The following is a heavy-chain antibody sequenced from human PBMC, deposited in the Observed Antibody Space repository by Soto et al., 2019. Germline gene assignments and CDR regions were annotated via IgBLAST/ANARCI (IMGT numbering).Heavy chain of an antibody. J-gene: IGHJ4*02. CDR2: IVSSSSYT. D-gene: IGHD6-13*01. V-gene: IGHV3-11*06. Sequence: PGGSPRLSCAASGFTFSDYYMSWIRQAPGKGLEWVSYIVSSSSYTNYADSVKGRFTISRDNAKNSLYLEMNSLRAEDTAVYYCARLRASTWYMGGYLDYWGLGTLVTVSS. CDR1: GFTFSDYY. CDR3: ARLRASTWYMGGYLDY.